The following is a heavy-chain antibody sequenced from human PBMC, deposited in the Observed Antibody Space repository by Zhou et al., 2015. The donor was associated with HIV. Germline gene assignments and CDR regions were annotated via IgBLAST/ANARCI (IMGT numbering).Heavy chain of an antibody. Sequence: QVQLMQSGAEVKKPGASVKVSCKASGYTFTNYDINWVRQATGQGLEWMGGIIPIFGTANYAQKFQGRVTITADESTSTAYMELSSLRSEDTAVYYCARKANQWASLNSGWFDYWGQGTLVTVSS. CDR1: GYTFTNYD. CDR3: ARKANQWASLNSGWFDY. J-gene: IGHJ4*02. V-gene: IGHV1-69*01. D-gene: IGHD1-26*01. CDR2: IIPIFGTA.